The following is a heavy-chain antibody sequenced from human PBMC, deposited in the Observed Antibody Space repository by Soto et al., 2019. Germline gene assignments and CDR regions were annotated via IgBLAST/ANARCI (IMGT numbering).Heavy chain of an antibody. CDR2: IFYSGRT. CDR3: ASMIGDPVLSFDS. Sequence: QVQLQESGPGLVKPSETLSLTCTVSGGSISSYYWSCIRQPPGKGLEWIGFIFYSGRTSYNPSLKSRVTISLDTSEYQFSLKLNSVTAADTAVYYGASMIGDPVLSFDSWGQGTLVAVSS. J-gene: IGHJ5*01. D-gene: IGHD3-10*02. CDR1: GGSISSYY. V-gene: IGHV4-59*01.